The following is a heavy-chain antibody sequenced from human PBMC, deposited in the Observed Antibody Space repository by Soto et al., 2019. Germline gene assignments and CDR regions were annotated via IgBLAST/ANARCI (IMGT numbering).Heavy chain of an antibody. Sequence: LRLSCAASGFTFSTYWMDWVRQTPGKGLEWVANINQDGSEKNYVDSVKGRFTIYRDNAKNSLYLQMSSLAAEDSALYYCSRSLDSWGQGTLVTVSS. CDR1: GFTFSTYW. J-gene: IGHJ4*02. CDR2: INQDGSEK. V-gene: IGHV3-7*01. CDR3: SRSLDS.